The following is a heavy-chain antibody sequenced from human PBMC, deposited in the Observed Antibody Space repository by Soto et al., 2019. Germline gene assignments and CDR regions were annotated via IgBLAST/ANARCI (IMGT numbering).Heavy chain of an antibody. J-gene: IGHJ2*01. V-gene: IGHV3-23*01. D-gene: IGHD2-2*01. CDR2: ISGGGDRT. CDR1: GFTFINYA. Sequence: EVQLLESGGGLVQPGGSLRLSCVGSGFTFINYAMNWVRQTPGKGLEWVSGISGGGDRTFDADSVKGRFTISRDNSKNTANVQMNSLRADDTAVYYCARKVLGSTSRPDWWYFDLWGRGTLVTVSS. CDR3: ARKVLGSTSRPDWWYFDL.